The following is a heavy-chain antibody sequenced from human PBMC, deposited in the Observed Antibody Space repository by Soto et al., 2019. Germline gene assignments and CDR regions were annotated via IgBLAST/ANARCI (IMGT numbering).Heavy chain of an antibody. Sequence: QVQLVESGGGVVQPGRSLRLSCAASGFTFSSYAMHWVRQAPGKGLEWVAVISYDGSNKYYADSVKGRFTISRDNSKNTLYLQMNSRRAEDTAVYYCARGVMEFVLVPAATGQLGYWGQGTLVTVSS. CDR2: ISYDGSNK. V-gene: IGHV3-30-3*01. CDR3: ARGVMEFVLVPAATGQLGY. D-gene: IGHD2-2*01. CDR1: GFTFSSYA. J-gene: IGHJ4*02.